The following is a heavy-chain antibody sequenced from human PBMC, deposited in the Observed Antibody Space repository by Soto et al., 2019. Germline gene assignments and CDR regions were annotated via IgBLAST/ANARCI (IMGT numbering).Heavy chain of an antibody. CDR3: AKPPDYNWNDY. J-gene: IGHJ4*02. Sequence: PGGSRRLSCAASGLTFRTYPRGGFRQAPGKGLEWISAVSGSGGSTYYADSVKGRFTISRDNSKDTLYLQMNNLRAEDTAVYYCAKPPDYNWNDYWGQGTLVTVSS. D-gene: IGHD1-20*01. CDR2: VSGSGGST. V-gene: IGHV3-23*01. CDR1: GLTFRTYP.